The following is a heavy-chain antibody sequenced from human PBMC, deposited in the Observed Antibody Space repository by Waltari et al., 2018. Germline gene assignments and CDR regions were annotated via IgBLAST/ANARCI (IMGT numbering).Heavy chain of an antibody. V-gene: IGHV1-2*04. J-gene: IGHJ4*02. CDR3: ARAADTAMVFGWWNFDY. CDR1: GYTFTGYY. D-gene: IGHD5-18*01. Sequence: QVQLVQSGAEVKKPGASVKVSCKASGYTFTGYYMHWVRQAPGQGLEWMGWINPNSGGTNYAQKFQGWVTMTRDTSISTAYMELSRLRSDDTAVYYCARAADTAMVFGWWNFDYWGQGTLVTVSS. CDR2: INPNSGGT.